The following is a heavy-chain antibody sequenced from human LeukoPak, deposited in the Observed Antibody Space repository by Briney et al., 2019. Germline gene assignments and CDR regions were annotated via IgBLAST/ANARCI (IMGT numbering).Heavy chain of an antibody. D-gene: IGHD3-10*01. Sequence: GGSLRLSCAASGFTFSGYAMSWVRQAPGKGLEWVSAISGSGGSTYYADSVKGRFTISRDNSKYTLYLQMNSLRAEDTAVYYCAKGLYYGSGGVRYFDYWGQGTLVTVSS. CDR1: GFTFSGYA. J-gene: IGHJ4*02. V-gene: IGHV3-23*01. CDR3: AKGLYYGSGGVRYFDY. CDR2: ISGSGGST.